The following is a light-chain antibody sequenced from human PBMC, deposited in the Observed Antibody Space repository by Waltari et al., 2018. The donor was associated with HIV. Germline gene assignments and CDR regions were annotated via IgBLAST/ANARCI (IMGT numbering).Light chain of an antibody. CDR1: RSNNGAGYD. CDR3: QSYDSSLSAHYV. J-gene: IGLJ1*01. CDR2: ANS. V-gene: IGLV1-40*01. Sequence: QSVLTQPHSVSGAPGQRLTISCTGSRSNNGAGYDVHWYQQLPGTAPKPLIYANSNRPSGVPDRFSGSKSGTSASLAITGLQAEDEADYYCQSYDSSLSAHYVFGTGTKVTVL.